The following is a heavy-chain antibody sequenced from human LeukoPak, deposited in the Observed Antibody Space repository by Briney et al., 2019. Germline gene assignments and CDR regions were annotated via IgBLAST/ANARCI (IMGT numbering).Heavy chain of an antibody. CDR2: IYYSGST. CDR3: AGGRYYDFWSGTFDY. CDR1: GGSISSGGYY. Sequence: SETLSLTCTVSGGSISSGGYYWSWIRQPPGKGLEWIGYIYYSGSTYYNPSLKSRVTISVDTSKNQFSLKLSSVTAADTAVYYCAGGRYYDFWSGTFDYWGQGTLVTVSS. D-gene: IGHD3-3*01. J-gene: IGHJ4*02. V-gene: IGHV4-30-4*01.